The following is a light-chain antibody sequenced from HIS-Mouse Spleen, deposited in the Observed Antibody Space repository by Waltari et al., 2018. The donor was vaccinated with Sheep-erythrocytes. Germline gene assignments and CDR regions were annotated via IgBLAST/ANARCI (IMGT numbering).Light chain of an antibody. V-gene: IGLV3-25*03. CDR2: KDS. CDR3: QSADSSGTYV. Sequence: SYELTQPPSVPVSPGQPARITCSGDALPKQYAYWYQQKPGQAPVVVIYKDSERPSGIPERFSGSSSGTTVTLTISGVQAEDEADYYCQSADSSGTYVLGTGTKVTVL. J-gene: IGLJ1*01. CDR1: ALPKQY.